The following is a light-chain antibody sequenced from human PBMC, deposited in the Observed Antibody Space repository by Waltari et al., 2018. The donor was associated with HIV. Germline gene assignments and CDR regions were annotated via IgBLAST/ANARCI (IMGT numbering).Light chain of an antibody. Sequence: QSVLTQPPPVSATPGQNVTISCSGSSSNIGSTIVNWYQQRPGAAPKRLIYTNDQRPSGVPDRFSGSKSGTSASLAISGLQSADEADYYCAAWDDCLNGMFGGGTKLTVL. CDR1: SSNIGSTI. J-gene: IGLJ3*02. CDR3: AAWDDCLNGM. V-gene: IGLV1-44*01. CDR2: TND.